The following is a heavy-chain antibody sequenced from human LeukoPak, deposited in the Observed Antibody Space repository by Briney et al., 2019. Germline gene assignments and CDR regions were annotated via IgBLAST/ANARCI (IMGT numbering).Heavy chain of an antibody. J-gene: IGHJ4*02. D-gene: IGHD6-25*01. CDR1: GFTFSSYG. V-gene: IGHV3-23*01. CDR3: ARGSSADKY. CDR2: ITATADVT. Sequence: GGSLRLSCAASGFTFSSYGMSWVRQAAGKGLQWVSAITATADVTYYTDAVKGRFIISRDNSKNTLYLQMNSLRVDDTAMYYCARGSSADKYWGQGTLVAVSS.